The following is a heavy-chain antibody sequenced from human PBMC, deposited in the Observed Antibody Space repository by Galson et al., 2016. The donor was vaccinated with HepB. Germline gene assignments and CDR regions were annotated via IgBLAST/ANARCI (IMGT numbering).Heavy chain of an antibody. J-gene: IGHJ4*02. D-gene: IGHD6-6*01. CDR2: MNPNSGNT. Sequence: SVKVSCKASGYTFTSYDINWVRQATGQGLEWMGWMNPNSGNTGYAQKFQGRVTMTRNTSISTAYMEMSSLRSEDTAVYYCARREYNSSSGANRFDYWGQGTLVTVSS. CDR1: GYTFTSYD. V-gene: IGHV1-8*01. CDR3: ARREYNSSSGANRFDY.